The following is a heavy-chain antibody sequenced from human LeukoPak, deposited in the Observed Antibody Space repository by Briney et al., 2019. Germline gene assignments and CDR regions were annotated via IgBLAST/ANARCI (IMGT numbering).Heavy chain of an antibody. Sequence: GGSLRLSCAASGFTFSSYGMHWVRQAPGKGLEWLAAISYDGSNKYYADSVKGRFTIYRDNSKNTLDLQMNSVRAEDTAVYYCARWVITPYYGMDVWGQGTTVTVSS. J-gene: IGHJ6*02. V-gene: IGHV3-30*03. D-gene: IGHD3-16*01. CDR2: ISYDGSNK. CDR3: ARWVITPYYGMDV. CDR1: GFTFSSYG.